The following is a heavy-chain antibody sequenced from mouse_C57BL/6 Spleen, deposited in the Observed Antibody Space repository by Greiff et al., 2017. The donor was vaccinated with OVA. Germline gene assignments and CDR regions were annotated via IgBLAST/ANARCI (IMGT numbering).Heavy chain of an antibody. D-gene: IGHD2-10*02. CDR3: ARTPYGNYSAMDY. J-gene: IGHJ4*01. CDR1: GYSFTGYY. V-gene: IGHV1-42*01. CDR2: INPSTGGT. Sequence: EVQLQQSGPELVKPGASVKISCKASGYSFTGYYMNWVKQSPEKSLEWIGEINPSTGGTTYNQKFKAKATLTVDKSSSTAYMQLKSLTSEDSAVYYCARTPYGNYSAMDYWGQGTSVTVSS.